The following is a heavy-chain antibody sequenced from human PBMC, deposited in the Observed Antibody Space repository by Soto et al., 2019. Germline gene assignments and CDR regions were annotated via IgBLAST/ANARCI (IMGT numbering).Heavy chain of an antibody. CDR1: GFTFSSYS. CDR3: ARVYSSLDYGIDS. V-gene: IGHV3-30-3*01. Sequence: GGSLRLSCAAFGFTFSSYSMHWVRQAPGKGLDWVAVISYDGSNKYYADSVKGRFTISRDNSRNNLYLQMNTLRPEDTAMYYCARVYSSLDYGIDSWGQGTLVTVSS. D-gene: IGHD5-12*01. CDR2: ISYDGSNK. J-gene: IGHJ4*02.